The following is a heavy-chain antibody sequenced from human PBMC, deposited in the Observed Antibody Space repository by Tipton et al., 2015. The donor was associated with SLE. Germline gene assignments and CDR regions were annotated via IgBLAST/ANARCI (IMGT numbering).Heavy chain of an antibody. CDR3: ATPGYCSGGSCYPALGY. J-gene: IGHJ4*02. D-gene: IGHD2-15*01. CDR1: GGSFSGYY. Sequence: TLSLTCAVYGGSFSGYYWSWIRQPPGKGLEWIGEINHSGSTNYNPSLESRVTISVDTSKNQFSLKLSSVTAADTAVYYCATPGYCSGGSCYPALGYWGQGTLVTVSS. CDR2: INHSGST. V-gene: IGHV4-34*01.